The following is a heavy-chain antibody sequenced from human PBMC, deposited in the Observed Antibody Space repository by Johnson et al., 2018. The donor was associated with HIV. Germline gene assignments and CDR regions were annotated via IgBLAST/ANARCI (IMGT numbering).Heavy chain of an antibody. D-gene: IGHD2-15*01. CDR3: AKVGATPSPEAFDI. J-gene: IGHJ3*02. CDR2: INWNGGST. CDR1: GFTVSSNY. Sequence: VQLVESGGGVVQPGGSLRLSCAASGFTVSSNYMSWVRQAPGKGLVWVSGINWNGGSTGYADSVKGRFTISRDNSKNTLYLQMNSLRAEDTAVYYCAKVGATPSPEAFDIWGQGTMVTVSS. V-gene: IGHV3-66*02.